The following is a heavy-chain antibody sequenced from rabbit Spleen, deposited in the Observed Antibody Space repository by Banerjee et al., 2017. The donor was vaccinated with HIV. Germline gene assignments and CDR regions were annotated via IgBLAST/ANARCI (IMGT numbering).Heavy chain of an antibody. CDR3: ARDLVGVIGWNFYL. D-gene: IGHD1-1*01. CDR1: GFSFRDRDV. CDR2: INASTSKP. J-gene: IGHJ4*01. Sequence: QEQLVESGGGLVKPEGSLTLTCKASGFSFRDRDVMCWVRQAPGKGLEWIACINASTSKPVYATWASGRFPISRTSSTTVTLRMTSLTAADRATYFCARDLVGVIGWNFYLWGPGTLVPVS. V-gene: IGHV1S45*01.